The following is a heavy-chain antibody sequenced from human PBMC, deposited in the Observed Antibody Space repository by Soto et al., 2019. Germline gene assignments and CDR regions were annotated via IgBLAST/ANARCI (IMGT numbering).Heavy chain of an antibody. CDR3: ARGDCSGGSCYFDY. V-gene: IGHV4-30-2*01. J-gene: IGHJ4*02. D-gene: IGHD2-15*01. CDR2: IYHSGST. Sequence: SETLSLTCAVSGGSISSGGYSGSWIRQPPGKGLEWIGYIYHSGSTYYNPSLKSRVTISVDRSKNQFSLKLSSVTAADTAVYYCARGDCSGGSCYFDYWGQGTLVTVSS. CDR1: GGSISSGGYS.